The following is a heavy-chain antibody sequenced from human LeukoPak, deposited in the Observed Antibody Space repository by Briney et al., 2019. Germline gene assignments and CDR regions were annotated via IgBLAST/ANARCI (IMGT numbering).Heavy chain of an antibody. Sequence: SETLSLTCAVYGGSFSGYYWSWIRQPPGKGLEWIGEINHSVSTNYNPSLKSRVTISVDTSKNQFSLKLSSVTAADTAVYYCASSGRDIVVVPAAIPYRYFDYWGQGTLVTVSS. CDR3: ASSGRDIVVVPAAIPYRYFDY. V-gene: IGHV4-34*01. CDR1: GGSFSGYY. J-gene: IGHJ4*02. D-gene: IGHD2-2*02. CDR2: INHSVST.